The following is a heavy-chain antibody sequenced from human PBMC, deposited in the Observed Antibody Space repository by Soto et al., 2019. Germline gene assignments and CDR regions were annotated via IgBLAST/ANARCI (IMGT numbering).Heavy chain of an antibody. D-gene: IGHD6-19*01. V-gene: IGHV1-3*01. CDR3: ARDRQWLVDAFDI. Sequence: QVQLVQSGAEVKKPGASVKVSCKASGYTFTSYAMHWVRQAPGQRLEWMGWINAGNGNTKYSQKFQGRVTITTDTSASTAYMELSSLRSEDTAVYYCARDRQWLVDAFDIWGQGTMVTVSS. CDR2: INAGNGNT. J-gene: IGHJ3*02. CDR1: GYTFTSYA.